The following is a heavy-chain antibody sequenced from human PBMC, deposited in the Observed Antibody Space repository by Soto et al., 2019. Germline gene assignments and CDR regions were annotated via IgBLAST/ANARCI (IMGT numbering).Heavy chain of an antibody. V-gene: IGHV6-1*01. Sequence: SQTLSLTCAICGDSVSSNSAALNWIRQSRSRGLEWLGRTYYRSKWYNDYAVSVKSRITINPDTSKNQFPLQLNSVTPEDTAVYYCAINSYGYYYYGMDVWGQGTTVTVSS. D-gene: IGHD5-18*01. CDR2: TYYRSKWYN. CDR3: AINSYGYYYYGMDV. J-gene: IGHJ6*02. CDR1: GDSVSSNSAA.